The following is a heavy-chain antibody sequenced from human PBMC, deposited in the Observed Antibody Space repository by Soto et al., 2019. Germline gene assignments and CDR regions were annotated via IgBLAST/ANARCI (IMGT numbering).Heavy chain of an antibody. CDR2: INHSGST. CDR3: AKNWNWGSLVH. D-gene: IGHD7-27*01. V-gene: IGHV4-34*01. Sequence: PSETLSLTCAVYGGSFSGYYWSWIRQPPGKGLEWIGEINHSGSTNYNPSLKSRVTISVDTSKNQFSLKLSSVTAADTAVYYCAKNWNWGSLVHWGQGNLVTVSS. J-gene: IGHJ4*02. CDR1: GGSFSGYY.